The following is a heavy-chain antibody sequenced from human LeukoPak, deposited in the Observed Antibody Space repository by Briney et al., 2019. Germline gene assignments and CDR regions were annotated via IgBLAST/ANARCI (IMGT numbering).Heavy chain of an antibody. CDR3: ARHWEKFDY. CDR2: INHSGST. CDR1: GGSFSGYY. V-gene: IGHV4-34*01. J-gene: IGHJ4*02. D-gene: IGHD1-26*01. Sequence: SETLSLTCAVYGGSFSGYYWSWIRQPPGKGLEWIGEINHSGSTNYNPSLKSRVTISLDTSKNQFSLRLSSVTAADTAVYYCARHWEKFDYWGQGTLVTVSS.